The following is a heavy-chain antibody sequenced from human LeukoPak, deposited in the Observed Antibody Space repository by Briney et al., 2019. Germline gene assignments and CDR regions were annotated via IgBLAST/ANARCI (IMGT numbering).Heavy chain of an antibody. CDR3: ARHGHHGNYDF. CDR2: IYYSGST. J-gene: IGHJ4*02. CDR1: GDSVSSATYY. Sequence: SETLSLTCTVSGDSVSSATYYWAWIRQPPGKGLEWIGSIYYSGSTYYNPSLKSPVTISVDTSKSQFSLKLSSVTAADTAVYHCARHGHHGNYDFGGQGTLVTVSS. D-gene: IGHD4-11*01. V-gene: IGHV4-39*01.